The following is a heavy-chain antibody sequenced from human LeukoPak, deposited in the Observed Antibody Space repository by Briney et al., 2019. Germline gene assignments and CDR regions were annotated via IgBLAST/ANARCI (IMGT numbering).Heavy chain of an antibody. V-gene: IGHV3-21*01. J-gene: IGHJ4*02. CDR2: ISSSSSYI. D-gene: IGHD3-16*02. Sequence: GGSLRLSCAASGFTFSSYSMNWVRQAPGKGLEWVSSISSSSSYIYYADSVKGRFTISRDNAKNSLYLQMNSLRAEDTAVYYCARTNYDYVWGSYRPSHFDYWGRGTLVTVSS. CDR1: GFTFSSYS. CDR3: ARTNYDYVWGSYRPSHFDY.